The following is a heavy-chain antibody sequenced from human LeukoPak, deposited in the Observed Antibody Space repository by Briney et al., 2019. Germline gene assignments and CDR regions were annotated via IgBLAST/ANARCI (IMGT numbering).Heavy chain of an antibody. J-gene: IGHJ4*02. CDR1: GFTFDDYG. V-gene: IGHV3-20*04. D-gene: IGHD4-23*01. Sequence: GGSLRLSCAASGFTFDDYGRSWVRHAPGKGLEWVSGINWNGGSTDYADSVKGRFTISRDNAKNSLYLQMNSLRAEDTAFYYCARDQLRYDYWGQGTLVTVSS. CDR2: INWNGGST. CDR3: ARDQLRYDY.